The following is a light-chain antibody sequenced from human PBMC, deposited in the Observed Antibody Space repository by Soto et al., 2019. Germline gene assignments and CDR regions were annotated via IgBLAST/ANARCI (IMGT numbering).Light chain of an antibody. V-gene: IGKV1-33*01. Sequence: DIQMTQSPSSLSASVGDRVTITCQASQDISNYLNWYQQKPGKAPKLLIYDASNLETGVPSRFSGSGSGTDFTFTISSLQLEDIATYYCHQYDNLPLTFGGGTKVEIK. CDR1: QDISNY. CDR2: DAS. CDR3: HQYDNLPLT. J-gene: IGKJ4*01.